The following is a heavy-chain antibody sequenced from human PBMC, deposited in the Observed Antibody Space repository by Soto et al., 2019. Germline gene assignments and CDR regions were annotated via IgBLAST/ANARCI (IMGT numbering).Heavy chain of an antibody. CDR2: IKSKTDGGTT. Sequence: GSLRLSCAASGFTFSNAWMSWVRQAPGKGLEWVGRIKSKTDGGTTDYAAPVKGRFTISRDDSKNTLYLQMNSLKTEDTAVYYCTTPPDKAMALPGDYWGQGTLVTVSS. D-gene: IGHD5-18*01. V-gene: IGHV3-15*01. J-gene: IGHJ4*02. CDR3: TTPPDKAMALPGDY. CDR1: GFTFSNAW.